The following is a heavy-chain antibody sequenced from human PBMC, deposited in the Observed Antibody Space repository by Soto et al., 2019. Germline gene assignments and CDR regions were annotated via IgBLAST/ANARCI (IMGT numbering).Heavy chain of an antibody. V-gene: IGHV3-66*04. CDR1: GFTVSGSY. J-gene: IGHJ2*01. CDR2: IYTDGRT. D-gene: IGHD2-21*01. CDR3: ARHVWFYWSFDL. Sequence: EMQLVESGGGLVQPGGSLRLSCAASGFTVSGSYMGWVRQAPGKGLDWVSSIYTDGRTYYADSVRGRFAISTDNSKDTLYLQMNNLRADDTAIYYCARHVWFYWSFDLWGRGTLVTVSS.